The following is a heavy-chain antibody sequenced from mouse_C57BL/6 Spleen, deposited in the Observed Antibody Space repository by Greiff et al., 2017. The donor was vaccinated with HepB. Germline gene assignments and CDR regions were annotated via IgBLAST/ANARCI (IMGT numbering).Heavy chain of an antibody. Sequence: QVQLQQSGAELVRPGTSVKVSCKASGYAFTNYLIEWVKQRPGQGLEWIGVINPGSGGTNYNEKFKGKATLTADKSSSTAYMQLSSLTSEDSAVYFCAGSNGYDAMDYWGQGTSVTVSS. CDR2: INPGSGGT. J-gene: IGHJ4*01. CDR1: GYAFTNYL. CDR3: AGSNGYDAMDY. V-gene: IGHV1-54*01.